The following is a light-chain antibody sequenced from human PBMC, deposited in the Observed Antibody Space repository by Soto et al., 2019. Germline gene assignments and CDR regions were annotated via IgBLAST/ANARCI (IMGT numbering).Light chain of an antibody. CDR2: EVM. J-gene: IGLJ1*01. CDR3: TSYTSNSTLL. CDR1: TGDVGYYNY. Sequence: QASLTRPASVSGAPGQSSTISCTGTTGDVGYYNYVSWYQQHPGKAPKLIIHEVMNRPSGVSHRFSGSKSGNTASLTISGLQAEDEADYYCTSYTSNSTLLFGGGTKVTVL. V-gene: IGLV2-14*01.